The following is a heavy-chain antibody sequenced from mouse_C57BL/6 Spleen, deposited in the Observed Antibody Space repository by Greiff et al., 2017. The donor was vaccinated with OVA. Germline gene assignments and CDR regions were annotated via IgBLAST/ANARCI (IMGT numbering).Heavy chain of an antibody. CDR3: ARVVAKSHYFDY. CDR1: GYTFTDYN. J-gene: IGHJ2*01. D-gene: IGHD1-1*01. CDR2: INPNNGGT. Sequence: EVQLQQSGPELVKPGASVKIPCKASGYTFTDYNMDWVKQSHGKSLEWIGDINPNNGGTIYNQKFKGKATLTVDKSSSTAYMELRSLTSEDTAVYYCARVVAKSHYFDYWGQGTTLTVSS. V-gene: IGHV1-18*01.